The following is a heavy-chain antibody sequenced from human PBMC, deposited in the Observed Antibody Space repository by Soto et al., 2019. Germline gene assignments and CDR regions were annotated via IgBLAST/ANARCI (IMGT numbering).Heavy chain of an antibody. CDR2: IYHSGST. V-gene: IGHV4-30-2*01. CDR3: ATDVGPSISCYEF. J-gene: IGHJ4*02. D-gene: IGHD3-22*01. Sequence: SETLSLTSAVSGGSISSGGYSWSWIRQPPGEGLEWIGYIYHSGSTYYNPSLKSRVTISVDNAKNSVYLQMNTLRAEDTAIYYCATDVGPSISCYEFWGQGTLVTVSS. CDR1: GGSISSGGYS.